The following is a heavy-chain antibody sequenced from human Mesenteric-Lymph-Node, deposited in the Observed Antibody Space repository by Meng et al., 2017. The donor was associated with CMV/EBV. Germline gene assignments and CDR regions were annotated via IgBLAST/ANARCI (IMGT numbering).Heavy chain of an antibody. CDR1: GFTFSTYW. D-gene: IGHD1-26*01. CDR3: AYSGSYFDY. J-gene: IGHJ4*02. V-gene: IGHV3-7*01. CDR2: IKEDGSEK. Sequence: GGSLRLSCAASGFTFSTYWMSWVRQAPGKGLEWVANIKEDGSEKYYVDSVKGRFTISRDNAKNSLYLQMNSLRAEDTAVYYCAYSGSYFDYWGQGTLVTVSS.